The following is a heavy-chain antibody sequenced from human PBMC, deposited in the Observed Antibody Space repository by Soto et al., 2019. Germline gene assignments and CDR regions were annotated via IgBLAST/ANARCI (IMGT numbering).Heavy chain of an antibody. V-gene: IGHV1-69*13. CDR1: GGTFSSYA. J-gene: IGHJ4*02. Sequence: SVKVSCKASGGTFSSYAISWVRQAPGQGLEWMGGIIPIFGTANYAQKFQGRVTITADESTSTAYMELSSLRSEDTAVYYCARGYYYDSSGYLVFYDYWGQGTLVTVSS. CDR3: ARGYYYDSSGYLVFYDY. CDR2: IIPIFGTA. D-gene: IGHD3-22*01.